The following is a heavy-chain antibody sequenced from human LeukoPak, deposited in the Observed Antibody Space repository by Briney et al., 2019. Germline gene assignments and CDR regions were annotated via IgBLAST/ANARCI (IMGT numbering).Heavy chain of an antibody. CDR1: GYTFISYG. CDR2: ISAYNGNT. J-gene: IGHJ1*01. V-gene: IGHV1-18*01. Sequence: GASVKVSCKASGYTFISYGISWLRQAPGQGLEWMGWISAYNGNTNYAQKLQGSVTMTTDTSTSTAYMELRSLRSDDTAVYYCARKPDATAEYFQHWGQGTLVTVSS. CDR3: ARKPDATAEYFQH. D-gene: IGHD2-15*01.